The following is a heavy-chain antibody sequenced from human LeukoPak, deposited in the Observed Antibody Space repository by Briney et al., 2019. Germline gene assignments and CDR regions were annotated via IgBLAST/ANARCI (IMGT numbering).Heavy chain of an antibody. V-gene: IGHV5-51*01. CDR3: ARLGGDTYYFGSASYPNWYFDL. J-gene: IGHJ2*01. CDR1: GSTFTTYW. CDR2: IYHDDSDT. Sequence: TGASLQISCQASGSTFTTYWIGWVRPLPGKGLECMGIIYHDDSDTTYSPSFQGQVTISADKSFSTAYLQWSSLKASDTAIYYCARLGGDTYYFGSASYPNWYFDLWGRGTLVTVSS. D-gene: IGHD3-10*01.